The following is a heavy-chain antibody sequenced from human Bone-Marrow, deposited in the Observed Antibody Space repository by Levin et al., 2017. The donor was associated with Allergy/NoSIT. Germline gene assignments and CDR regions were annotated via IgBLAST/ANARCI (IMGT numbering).Heavy chain of an antibody. CDR1: GFTFSNHA. CDR2: IAGDGST. Sequence: SCTASGFTFSNHAMHWVRQAPGKGLEWVSAIAGDGSTHYAGSVRGRFTVSSDNSKNTLYLQMNSLRAEDTAIYYCANLYGDYEAYWGQGTLVTVSS. V-gene: IGHV3-23*01. J-gene: IGHJ4*02. D-gene: IGHD4-17*01. CDR3: ANLYGDYEAY.